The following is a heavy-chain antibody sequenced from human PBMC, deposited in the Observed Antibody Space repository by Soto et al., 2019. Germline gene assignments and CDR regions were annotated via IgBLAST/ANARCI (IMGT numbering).Heavy chain of an antibody. D-gene: IGHD6-6*01. CDR1: GFTFSSYG. Sequence: GGSLRLSCAASGFTFSSYGMHWVRQAPGKGLEWVAVIWYDGSNKYYADSVKGRFTISRDNSKNTLYLQMNSLRAEDTAVYYCATQSSSYAFDIWGQGTMVTVSS. V-gene: IGHV3-33*01. J-gene: IGHJ3*02. CDR2: IWYDGSNK. CDR3: ATQSSSYAFDI.